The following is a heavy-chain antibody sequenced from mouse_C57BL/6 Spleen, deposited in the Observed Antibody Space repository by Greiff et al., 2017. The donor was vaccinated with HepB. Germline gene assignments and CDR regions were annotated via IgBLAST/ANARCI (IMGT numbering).Heavy chain of an antibody. CDR3: AIYGSSSFDY. CDR2: IDPSDSYT. V-gene: IGHV1-69*01. Sequence: QVQLQQPGAELVMPGASVKLSCKASGYTFTSYWMHWVKQRPGQGLEWIGEIDPSDSYTNYNQKFQGKSTLTVDKSSSTAYMQLSSLTSEDSAVYYCAIYGSSSFDYWGQGTTLTVSS. D-gene: IGHD1-1*01. J-gene: IGHJ2*01. CDR1: GYTFTSYW.